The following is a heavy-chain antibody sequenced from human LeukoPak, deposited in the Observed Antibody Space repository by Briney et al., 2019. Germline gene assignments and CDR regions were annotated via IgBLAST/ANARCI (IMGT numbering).Heavy chain of an antibody. CDR1: GGSISSGGYY. V-gene: IGHV4-31*03. CDR3: ARAYKDSSGYQYSFDF. Sequence: SQTLSLTCTVSGGSISSGGYYWSWIRQHPGKGLEWIGYIYYSGSTYYNPSLKSRATLSVDTSRNDFSLKLTSVTAAGTAVYYCARAYKDSSGYQYSFDFWGRGTLVTVSS. D-gene: IGHD3-22*01. J-gene: IGHJ4*02. CDR2: IYYSGST.